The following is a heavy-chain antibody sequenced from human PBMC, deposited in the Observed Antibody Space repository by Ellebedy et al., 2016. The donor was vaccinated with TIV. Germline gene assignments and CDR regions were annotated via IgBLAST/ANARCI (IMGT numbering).Heavy chain of an antibody. CDR1: GYTLTELS. V-gene: IGHV1-24*01. CDR2: FDPEDGET. J-gene: IGHJ6*02. CDR3: ARGPLGYCSGGSCYYGMDV. Sequence: AASVKVSCKVSGYTLTELSMHWVRQAPGKGLEWMGGFDPEDGETIYAQKFQGRVTMTEDTSTDTAYMELSSLRSEDTAVYYCARGPLGYCSGGSCYYGMDVWGQGTTVTVSS. D-gene: IGHD2-15*01.